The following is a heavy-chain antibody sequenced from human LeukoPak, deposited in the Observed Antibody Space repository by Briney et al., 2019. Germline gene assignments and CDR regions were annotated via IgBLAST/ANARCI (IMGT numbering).Heavy chain of an antibody. CDR3: AKEMYSYTYPGWAFDI. Sequence: PGGSLRLSCAASGFIFRSYAIHWVRQAPGKGLEWVAVTSYDGNKKYYEASVKGRFTISRDNSKNTLYLQMNSLRAEDTAVYYCAKEMYSYTYPGWAFDIWGQGTMVTVSS. J-gene: IGHJ3*02. V-gene: IGHV3-30*04. D-gene: IGHD5-18*01. CDR1: GFIFRSYA. CDR2: TSYDGNKK.